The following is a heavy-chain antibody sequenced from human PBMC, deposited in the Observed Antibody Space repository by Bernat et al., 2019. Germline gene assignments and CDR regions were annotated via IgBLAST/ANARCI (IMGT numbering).Heavy chain of an antibody. CDR2: ISAYNGNT. V-gene: IGHV1-18*01. CDR1: GYTFTSYG. CDR3: ARDLIGTSSQWLVRCSGWFDP. D-gene: IGHD6-19*01. J-gene: IGHJ5*02. Sequence: QVQLVQSGAEVKKPGASVKVSCKASGYTFTSYGISWVRQAPGQGLEWMGWISAYNGNTNYAQKLQGRVTMTTDTSTSTAYMELRSLRSDDTAVYYCARDLIGTSSQWLVRCSGWFDPWGQGTLVTVSS.